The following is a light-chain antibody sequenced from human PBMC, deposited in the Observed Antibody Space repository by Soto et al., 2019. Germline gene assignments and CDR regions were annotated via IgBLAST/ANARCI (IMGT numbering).Light chain of an antibody. CDR3: QLYDNRPLT. CDR1: QAISNY. V-gene: IGKV1-33*01. CDR2: DSS. J-gene: IGKJ4*01. Sequence: DTQMTQSPSSLSASVGDRVTITCQASQAISNYLNWYQQKPGKAPNLLIYDSSKLEPGVPSRFSGGGSGTDFTFTIISLQPEDLATYFCQLYDNRPLTFGGGTKVEI.